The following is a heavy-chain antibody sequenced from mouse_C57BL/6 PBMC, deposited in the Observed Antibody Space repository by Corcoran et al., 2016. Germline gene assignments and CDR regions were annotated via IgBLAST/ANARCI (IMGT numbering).Heavy chain of an antibody. CDR1: GYTFTDYY. D-gene: IGHD1-1*01. V-gene: IGHV1-26*01. CDR3: ASYEFAY. CDR2: INPNNGGT. J-gene: IGHJ3*01. Sequence: EVQLQQSGPELVKPGASVKISCKASGYTFTDYYMNWVKQSHGKSLEWIGDINPNNGGTSYNQKFKGKATLTVAKSSSTAYMELRSLTSEDSAVYYCASYEFAYWGQGTLVTVSA.